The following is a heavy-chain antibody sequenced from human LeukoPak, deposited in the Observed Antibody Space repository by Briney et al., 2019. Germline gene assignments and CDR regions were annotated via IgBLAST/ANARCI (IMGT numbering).Heavy chain of an antibody. CDR1: GYTFTSYA. D-gene: IGHD6-13*01. CDR3: ARDRVGTYSSSWYFRGNWFDP. CDR2: INAGNGNT. Sequence: GASVKVSCKASGYTFTSYAMHWVRQAPGQRLEWMGWINAGNGNTKYSQKFQGRVTITRDTSASTAYMELSSLRSEDTAVYYCARDRVGTYSSSWYFRGNWFDPWGQGTLVTVSS. J-gene: IGHJ5*02. V-gene: IGHV1-3*01.